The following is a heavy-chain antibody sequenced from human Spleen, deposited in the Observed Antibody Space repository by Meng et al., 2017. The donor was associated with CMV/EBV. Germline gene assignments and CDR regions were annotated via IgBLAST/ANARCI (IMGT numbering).Heavy chain of an antibody. Sequence: SETLSLTCTVSGGSISNYYWSWIRQPPGKGLESIAYIYSSGSANYNPSLESRVTMTVDTSKNQFSLKLSSVTAADTAVYYCARVGYYDSSGDWGQGTLVTVSS. CDR2: IYSSGSA. CDR1: GGSISNYY. J-gene: IGHJ4*02. V-gene: IGHV4-59*01. D-gene: IGHD3-22*01. CDR3: ARVGYYDSSGD.